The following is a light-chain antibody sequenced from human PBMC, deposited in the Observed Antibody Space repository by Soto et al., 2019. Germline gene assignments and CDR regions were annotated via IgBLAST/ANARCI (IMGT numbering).Light chain of an antibody. V-gene: IGLV2-8*01. CDR1: SGDVGGYYY. CDR2: EVT. Sequence: QSVLTQPPSASGSPGQSVTISCTGTSGDVGGYYYVSWYQHHPGKVPKLIIYEVTKRPSGVPDRFSGSKSGNTASLTVSGLQAEDEADYYCMSYVGSNIFVFXTGTKVTVL. J-gene: IGLJ1*01. CDR3: MSYVGSNIFV.